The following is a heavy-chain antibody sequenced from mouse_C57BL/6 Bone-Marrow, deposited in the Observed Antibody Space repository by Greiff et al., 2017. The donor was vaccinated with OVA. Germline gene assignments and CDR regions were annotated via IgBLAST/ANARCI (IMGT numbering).Heavy chain of an antibody. CDR3: ASLIWDGVAWFAY. Sequence: EVQLVESGGGLVKPGGSLKLSCAASGFTFSSYAMAWVRQTPEKRLEWVATISDGGSYTNYPDNVKGRFTISRDNAKNNLYLQMSHLKSEDTAMYYCASLIWDGVAWFAYWGQGTLVTVSA. V-gene: IGHV5-4*01. CDR1: GFTFSSYA. CDR2: ISDGGSYT. J-gene: IGHJ3*01. D-gene: IGHD4-1*01.